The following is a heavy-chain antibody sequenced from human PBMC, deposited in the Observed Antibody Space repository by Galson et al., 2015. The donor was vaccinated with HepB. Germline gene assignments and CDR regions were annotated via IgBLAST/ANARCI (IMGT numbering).Heavy chain of an antibody. CDR2: INPSDVGT. CDR3: ARREAGGYFDY. D-gene: IGHD6-13*01. Sequence: SVKVSCKASGYTFTNYYMHWVRQAPGQGLEWMGIINPSDVGTTYAQKFQGRVTMTRDTSTSTVYMKLSSLRSEDTAVYFCARREAGGYFDYWGQGTLVIVSS. CDR1: GYTFTNYY. V-gene: IGHV1-46*01. J-gene: IGHJ4*02.